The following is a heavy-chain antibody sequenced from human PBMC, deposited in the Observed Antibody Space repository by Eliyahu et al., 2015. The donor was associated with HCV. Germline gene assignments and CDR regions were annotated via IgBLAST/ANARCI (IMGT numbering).Heavy chain of an antibody. J-gene: IGHJ3*02. CDR2: IHYSGST. CDR3: AGHYFDSVDAFHI. V-gene: IGHV4-59*01. CDR1: NGSISSYY. Sequence: QVQLRESGPGLVKPSETLSLSCTVSNGSISSYYWSWIRQPPGKGLEWIGYIHYSGSTKYNPPPQSRVTISVDTSENQFSLRLSSVTAADTAVYYCAGHYFDSVDAFHIWGQGTMVTVSS. D-gene: IGHD3-22*01.